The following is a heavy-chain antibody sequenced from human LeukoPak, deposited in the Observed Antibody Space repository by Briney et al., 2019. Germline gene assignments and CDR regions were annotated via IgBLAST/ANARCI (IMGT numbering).Heavy chain of an antibody. CDR2: IYYSGST. V-gene: IGHV4-39*01. Sequence: PSETLSLTCTVSGGSISSSSYYWGWIRQPPGKGLEGIGRIYYSGSTYYNPSLKSRGTIYVDTSKNPLSLKLSSVTAADTAVYYCARPNCGGDCRDAFDIWGQGTMVTASS. D-gene: IGHD2-21*02. CDR3: ARPNCGGDCRDAFDI. J-gene: IGHJ3*02. CDR1: GGSISSSSYY.